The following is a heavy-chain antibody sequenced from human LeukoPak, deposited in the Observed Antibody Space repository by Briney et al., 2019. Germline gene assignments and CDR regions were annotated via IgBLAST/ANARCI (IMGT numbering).Heavy chain of an antibody. Sequence: SETLSLTCAVYGGSFSGYYWSWIRQPPGKGLEWIGEINHSGSTNYNPSLKSRVTISVDTSKNQFSLKLSSVTAADTAVYYCARAGNFQHWGQGTLVTVSS. CDR2: INHSGST. CDR1: GGSFSGYY. J-gene: IGHJ1*01. CDR3: ARAGNFQH. V-gene: IGHV4-34*01.